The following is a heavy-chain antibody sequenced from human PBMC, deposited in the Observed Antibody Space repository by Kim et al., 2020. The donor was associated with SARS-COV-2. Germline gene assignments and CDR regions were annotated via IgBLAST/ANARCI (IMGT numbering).Heavy chain of an antibody. CDR1: GGSISSYY. CDR3: ARVVLGYCSGGSCPGGWFDP. V-gene: IGHV4-59*13. Sequence: SETLSLTCTVSGGSISSYYWSWIRQPPGKGLEWIGYIYYSGSTNYNPSLKSRVTISVDTSKNQFSLKLSSVTAADTAVYYCARVVLGYCSGGSCPGGWFDPWGQGTMVTVSS. D-gene: IGHD2-15*01. J-gene: IGHJ5*02. CDR2: IYYSGST.